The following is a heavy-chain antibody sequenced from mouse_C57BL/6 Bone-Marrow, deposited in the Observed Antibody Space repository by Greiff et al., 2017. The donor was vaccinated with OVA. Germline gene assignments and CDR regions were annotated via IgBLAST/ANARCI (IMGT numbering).Heavy chain of an antibody. CDR3: ARQIYN. D-gene: IGHD1-1*01. V-gene: IGHV5-6*01. J-gene: IGHJ3*01. CDR2: ISSGGSYT. Sequence: EVKLVESGGDLVKPGGSLKLSCAASGFTFSSYGMSWVRQTPDKRLEWVATISSGGSYTYYPDSVKGRFTISRDNAKNTLYLQMSSLKSEDTAMYYCARQIYNWGQGTLVTVSA. CDR1: GFTFSSYG.